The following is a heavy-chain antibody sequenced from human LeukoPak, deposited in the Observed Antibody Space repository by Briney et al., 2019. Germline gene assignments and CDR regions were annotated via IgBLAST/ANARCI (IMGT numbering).Heavy chain of an antibody. CDR2: IYYSGST. CDR3: ARGPSIVGATYWVEFDI. V-gene: IGHV4-39*07. J-gene: IGHJ3*02. D-gene: IGHD1-26*01. CDR1: GGSISSSSYY. Sequence: SETLSLTCTVSGGSISSSSYYWGWIRQPPGKGLEWIGSIYYSGSTYYNPSLKSRVTISVDTSKNQFSLKLSSVTAADTAVNYCARGPSIVGATYWVEFDIWGQGTMVTVSS.